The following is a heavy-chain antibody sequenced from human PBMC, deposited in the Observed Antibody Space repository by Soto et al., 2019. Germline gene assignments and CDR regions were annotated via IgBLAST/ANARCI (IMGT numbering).Heavy chain of an antibody. CDR1: GGIFSTYA. CDR3: ERARDDYGSGNYYNRLDF. D-gene: IGHD3-10*01. Sequence: QVQLVQSGAEVKKPGSSVKVSCKASGGIFSTYAISWLRQAPGQGLEWMGGIIPIFGTPNYAQRFQGRVTITADESTSTAYMEMSRLRSENKADYYCERARDDYGSGNYYNRLDFWGQGTLVNVSS. J-gene: IGHJ4*02. CDR2: IIPIFGTP. V-gene: IGHV1-69*01.